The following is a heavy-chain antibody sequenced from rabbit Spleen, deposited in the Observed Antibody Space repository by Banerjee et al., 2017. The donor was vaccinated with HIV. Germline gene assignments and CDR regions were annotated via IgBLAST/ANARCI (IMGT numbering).Heavy chain of an antibody. Sequence: QSLEESGGGLVKPGASLTLTCKASGFDFSSGYDMCWVRQAPGKGLVWVACAYAGSSGSTYSATWAKGRFSISKTSSTTVTLQMTSLTAADTATYFCARDAGTSFSTYGMDLWGPGTLVTVS. D-gene: IGHD8-1*01. CDR2: AYAGSSGST. CDR1: GFDFSSGYD. V-gene: IGHV1S40*01. J-gene: IGHJ6*01. CDR3: ARDAGTSFSTYGMDL.